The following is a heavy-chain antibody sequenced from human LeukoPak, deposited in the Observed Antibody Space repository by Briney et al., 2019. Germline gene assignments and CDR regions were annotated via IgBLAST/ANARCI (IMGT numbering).Heavy chain of an antibody. CDR1: GFTFSNYY. Sequence: GGSLRLSCAASGFTFSNYYMSWIRQAPGKGLEWVSYISGSSGSTNCADSVMGRFTISRDNGKNSLYLQMNSLRAEDTAVYYCARDQGENYDSSGYYPYWGQGTLVTVSS. D-gene: IGHD3-22*01. J-gene: IGHJ4*02. V-gene: IGHV3-11*06. CDR3: ARDQGENYDSSGYYPY. CDR2: ISGSSGST.